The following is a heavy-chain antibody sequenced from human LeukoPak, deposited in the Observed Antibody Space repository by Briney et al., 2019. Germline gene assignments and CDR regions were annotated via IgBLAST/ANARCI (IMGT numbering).Heavy chain of an antibody. CDR2: ISGSGGNT. J-gene: IGHJ4*02. V-gene: IGHV3-23*01. D-gene: IGHD6-13*01. CDR3: AKDRFVSASGTSTYYFDY. CDR1: RFTFSSYA. Sequence: PGGSLRLSCAASRFTFSSYAMSWVRQAPGKGLEWVSAISGSGGNTYYADSVRGRFTTSRDNSKNTLYLQMNSLRAEDTAVYYCAKDRFVSASGTSTYYFDYWGQGTLVTVSS.